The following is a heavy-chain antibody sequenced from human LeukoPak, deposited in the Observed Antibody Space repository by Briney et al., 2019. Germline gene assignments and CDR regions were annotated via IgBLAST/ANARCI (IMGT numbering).Heavy chain of an antibody. Sequence: GGSLRLSCAASGFTFDDYAMHWVRQAPGKGLEWVSLISWDGGSTYYADSVKGRFTISRDNGKNSLYLQMNSLRAEDTALYYCAKANSWSYRMGASWYMDVWGKGTTVTVSS. V-gene: IGHV3-43D*03. D-gene: IGHD1-7*01. CDR3: AKANSWSYRMGASWYMDV. J-gene: IGHJ6*03. CDR1: GFTFDDYA. CDR2: ISWDGGST.